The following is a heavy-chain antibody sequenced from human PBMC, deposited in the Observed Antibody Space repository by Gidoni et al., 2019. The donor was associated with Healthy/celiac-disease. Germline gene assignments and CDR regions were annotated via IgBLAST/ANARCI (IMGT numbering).Heavy chain of an antibody. Sequence: EVQLVESGGGLVRPGRSLRPSFSASGFPFVAYAMHWVRPAPGKGLELVSGISWNSGSIGYADSVKGRFTISRDNAKNSLYPQMNSLRAEDTALYYCAKDIGIAVAGSAFDIWGQGTMVTVSS. V-gene: IGHV3-9*01. CDR3: AKDIGIAVAGSAFDI. D-gene: IGHD6-19*01. CDR1: GFPFVAYA. CDR2: ISWNSGSI. J-gene: IGHJ3*02.